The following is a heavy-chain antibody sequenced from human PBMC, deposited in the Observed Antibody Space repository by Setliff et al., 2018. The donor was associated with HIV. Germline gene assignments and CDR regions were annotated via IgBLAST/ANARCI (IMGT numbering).Heavy chain of an antibody. V-gene: IGHV4-34*01. Sequence: SETLSLTCAVYGGPLSGHYWSWIRQPPGQGLEWIGEINHSGSTNYNPSLKSRVTISVDTSRDQFSLQLTSVTAADTAVYYCARAPPGIQNDAFDVWGQGTMVTVSS. CDR3: ARAPPGIQNDAFDV. CDR1: GGPLSGHY. J-gene: IGHJ3*01. CDR2: INHSGST.